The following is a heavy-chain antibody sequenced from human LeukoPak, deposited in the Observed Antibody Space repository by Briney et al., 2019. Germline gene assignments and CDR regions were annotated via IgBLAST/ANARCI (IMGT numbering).Heavy chain of an antibody. CDR2: ISSSSSYI. V-gene: IGHV3-21*01. J-gene: IGHJ6*03. Sequence: PGGSLRLSCAASGFTFSSYSMNWVRQAPGKGLEWVSSISSSSSYIYYADSEKGRFTISRDNAKNSLYLQMNSLRAEDTAVYYCARDASRSSGYYYMDVWGKGTTVTVSS. CDR1: GFTFSSYS. D-gene: IGHD6-19*01. CDR3: ARDASRSSGYYYMDV.